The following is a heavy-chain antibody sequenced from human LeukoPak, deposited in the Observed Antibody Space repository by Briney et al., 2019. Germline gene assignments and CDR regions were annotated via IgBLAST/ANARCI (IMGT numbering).Heavy chain of an antibody. D-gene: IGHD4-17*01. J-gene: IGHJ4*02. CDR1: GGSISRSGYY. CDR3: AKDIGDFRTDY. V-gene: IGHV4-39*01. Sequence: SETLSLTCTVSGGSISRSGYYWAWIRQPPGKGLEWIASSDYTGSKTYNPSLKSRVTVSVDTSKNQFFLKLTSVTAADTAVYYCAKDIGDFRTDYWGQGTLVTVSS. CDR2: SDYTGSK.